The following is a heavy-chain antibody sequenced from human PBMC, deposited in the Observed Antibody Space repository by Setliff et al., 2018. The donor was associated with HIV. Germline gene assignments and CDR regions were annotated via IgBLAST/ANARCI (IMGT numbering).Heavy chain of an antibody. CDR1: GFTFSDYY. J-gene: IGHJ6*02. CDR2: IGNKASSYTA. V-gene: IGHV3-72*01. Sequence: GGSLRLSCAASGFTFSDYYTDWVRQAPGKGLEWVGRIGNKASSYTAEYAASVKGRFTIPRDDAMNSLNLQMNSLRADDTAVYFYARPTNIDTLYYGSQTFYMYYYGLDVWGQGTTVTVSS. D-gene: IGHD1-26*01. CDR3: ARPTNIDTLYYGSQTFYMYYYGLDV.